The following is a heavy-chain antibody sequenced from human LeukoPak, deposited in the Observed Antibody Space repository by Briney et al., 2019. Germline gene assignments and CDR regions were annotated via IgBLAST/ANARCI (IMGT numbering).Heavy chain of an antibody. D-gene: IGHD5-12*01. J-gene: IGHJ4*02. CDR2: VTSSGAYT. CDR1: GFTFISYA. Sequence: AGGSLRLSCAASGFTFISYAMSWVRQAPGKGLEWVSAVTSSGAYTFYADSVKGRLTISIDNSKNTVYLQMNSLRAEDTAIYYCVRDEDLYSMTWYVFDNWGKGALVTVSS. CDR3: VRDEDLYSMTWYVFDN. V-gene: IGHV3-23*01.